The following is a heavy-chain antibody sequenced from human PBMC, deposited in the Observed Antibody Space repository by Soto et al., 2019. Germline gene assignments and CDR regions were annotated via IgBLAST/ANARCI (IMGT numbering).Heavy chain of an antibody. D-gene: IGHD3-22*01. Sequence: QVQLVQSGAEVKKPGASVKVSCKASGYTFTSYAMHWVRQAPGQRLEWMGWINAGNGNTKYSQQFQGRVTITRDTSASTAYMELSSLRSEDTAVYYCARVSYYYDSSSPLRVWGQGTTVTVSS. CDR2: INAGNGNT. CDR1: GYTFTSYA. CDR3: ARVSYYYDSSSPLRV. V-gene: IGHV1-3*01. J-gene: IGHJ6*02.